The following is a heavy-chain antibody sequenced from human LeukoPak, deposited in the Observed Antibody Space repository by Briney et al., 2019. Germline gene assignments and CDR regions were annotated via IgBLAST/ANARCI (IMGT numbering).Heavy chain of an antibody. D-gene: IGHD3-22*01. J-gene: IGHJ3*02. CDR3: AREGNDSSGYSDAFDI. Sequence: SETLSLTCTVSGGSISSYYWSWIRQPPGKGLEWMGYIYYSGSTNYNPSLKSRVTISVDTSKNQFSLKLSSVTAADTAVYYCAREGNDSSGYSDAFDIWGQGSMVTVSS. CDR1: GGSISSYY. CDR2: IYYSGST. V-gene: IGHV4-59*01.